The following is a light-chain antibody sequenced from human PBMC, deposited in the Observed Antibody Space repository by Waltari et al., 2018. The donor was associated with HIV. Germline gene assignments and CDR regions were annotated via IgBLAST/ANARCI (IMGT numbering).Light chain of an antibody. CDR2: WAS. Sequence: DIVMTQSPDSLAVSMGERATINCKSRQSVLYSSNNKNYLAWYQQKPGQPPKLLIYWASTRESGVSDRFSGSGSGTDFTLTISSLQAEDVAVYYCQQYYTNPRTFGQGTKVEIK. V-gene: IGKV4-1*01. CDR1: QSVLYSSNNKNY. J-gene: IGKJ1*01. CDR3: QQYYTNPRT.